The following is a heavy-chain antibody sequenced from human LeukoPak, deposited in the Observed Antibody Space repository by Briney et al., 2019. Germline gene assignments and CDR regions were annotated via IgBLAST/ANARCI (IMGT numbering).Heavy chain of an antibody. V-gene: IGHV3-23*01. D-gene: IGHD3-22*01. CDR1: GFTFSDYY. CDR3: AKDLPSLYDSSGYYRYYFDY. J-gene: IGHJ4*02. Sequence: GGSLRLSCAASGFTFSDYYMSWVRQAPGKGLEWVSAISGSGGSTYYADSVKGRFTISRDNSKNTLYLRMNSLRAEDTAVYYCAKDLPSLYDSSGYYRYYFDYWGQGTLVTVSS. CDR2: ISGSGGST.